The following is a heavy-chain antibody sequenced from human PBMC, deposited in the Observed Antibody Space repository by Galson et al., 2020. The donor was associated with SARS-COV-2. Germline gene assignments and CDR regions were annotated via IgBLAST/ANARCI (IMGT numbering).Heavy chain of an antibody. CDR2: IDPSDSYT. J-gene: IGHJ4*02. Sequence: HGESLKISCKGSGYSFTSYWISWVRQMPGKGLEWMGRIDPSDSYTNYSTSFQGHVTISADKSISTAYLQWSSLKASDTAMYYCARHVVYCSGGSCYAYFDYWGQGTLVTVSS. CDR3: ARHVVYCSGGSCYAYFDY. D-gene: IGHD2-15*01. CDR1: GYSFTSYW. V-gene: IGHV5-10-1*01.